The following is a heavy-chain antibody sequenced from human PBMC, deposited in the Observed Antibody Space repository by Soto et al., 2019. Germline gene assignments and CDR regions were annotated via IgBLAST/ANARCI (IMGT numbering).Heavy chain of an antibody. V-gene: IGHV3-23*01. J-gene: IGHJ4*02. CDR2: ISGSGGST. D-gene: IGHD2-15*01. CDR1: GFTFSSYA. CDR3: AKEISDIVVVVAPTRGPFDY. Sequence: EVQLLESGGGLVQPGGSLRLSCAASGFTFSSYAMSWVRQAPGKGLEWVSAISGSGGSTYYAGSVKGRFTISRDNSKNTLYLQMNSLRAEDTTVYYCAKEISDIVVVVAPTRGPFDYWGQGTLVTVSS.